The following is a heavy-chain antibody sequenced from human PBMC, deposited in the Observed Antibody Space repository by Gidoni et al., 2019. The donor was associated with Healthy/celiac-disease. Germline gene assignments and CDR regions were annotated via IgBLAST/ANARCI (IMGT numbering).Heavy chain of an antibody. CDR3: TLWRDFWSGYWNRLDY. J-gene: IGHJ4*02. Sequence: QVQLVESGGGLVKPGGSLRLSCAASGFTFSDYYMSWIRQAPGKGLEWVSYISSSGSTIYYADSVKGRFTISRDNAKNSLYLQMNSLRAEDTAVYYCTLWRDFWSGYWNRLDYWGQGTLVTVSS. V-gene: IGHV3-11*01. CDR1: GFTFSDYY. D-gene: IGHD3-3*01. CDR2: ISSSGSTI.